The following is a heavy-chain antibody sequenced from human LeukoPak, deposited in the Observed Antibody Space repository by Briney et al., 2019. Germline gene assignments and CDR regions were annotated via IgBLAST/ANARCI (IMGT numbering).Heavy chain of an antibody. D-gene: IGHD6-13*01. CDR2: MNPNSGNT. CDR3: AREYSSSWYPKWFDP. J-gene: IGHJ5*02. V-gene: IGHV1-8*01. Sequence: ASVKVSCKASGYTFTSYDINWVRQATGQGLEWMGWMNPNSGNTGYAQKFQGRVTMTRNTSISTAYMELSSLRSEDTAVYYCAREYSSSWYPKWFDPWGQGTLVTVSS. CDR1: GYTFTSYD.